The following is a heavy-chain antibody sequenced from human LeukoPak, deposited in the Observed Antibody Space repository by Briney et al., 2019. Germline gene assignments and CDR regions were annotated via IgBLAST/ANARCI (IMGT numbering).Heavy chain of an antibody. CDR3: ARDLYYYDSSGYAEGY. J-gene: IGHJ4*02. D-gene: IGHD3-22*01. Sequence: GGSLRLSCAASGFTFSDYHMSWIRQAPGKGLEWVSYISSSGSTIYYADSVKGRFTISRDNAKNSLYLQMNSLRAEDTAVYYCARDLYYYDSSGYAEGYWGQGTLVTVSS. V-gene: IGHV3-11*04. CDR1: GFTFSDYH. CDR2: ISSSGSTI.